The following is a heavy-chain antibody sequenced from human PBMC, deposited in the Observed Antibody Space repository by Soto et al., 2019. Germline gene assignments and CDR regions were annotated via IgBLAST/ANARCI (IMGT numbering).Heavy chain of an antibody. V-gene: IGHV1-18*01. Sequence: QVQLVQSGAEVKKPGASVKVSCKASGYTFTSYGISWVRQAPGQGLEWMGWISAYNGNTNYAQRLQGRVTMTTDTSTSPIYMELRSLRSDDTAVYYWARDVRGHYYYYGMDVWGQGTTVTVSS. CDR1: GYTFTSYG. D-gene: IGHD5-12*01. CDR2: ISAYNGNT. CDR3: ARDVRGHYYYYGMDV. J-gene: IGHJ6*02.